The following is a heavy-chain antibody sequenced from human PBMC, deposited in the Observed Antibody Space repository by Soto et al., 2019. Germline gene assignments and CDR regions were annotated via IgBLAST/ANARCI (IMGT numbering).Heavy chain of an antibody. V-gene: IGHV1-46*01. D-gene: IGHD3-16*02. J-gene: IGHJ6*02. CDR1: GFTSTRYS. Sequence: QVQLVQSGAEVMKPGASVKVSCKASGFTSTRYSVHWVRQAPGQGPEWMGRINPNNGGTNYAQEFQGRVTMTRDTSTPTVYMDLSSLRFEDTAVYYCASRVKADFDVWGQGTTVTVS. CDR2: INPNNGGT. CDR3: ASRVKADFDV.